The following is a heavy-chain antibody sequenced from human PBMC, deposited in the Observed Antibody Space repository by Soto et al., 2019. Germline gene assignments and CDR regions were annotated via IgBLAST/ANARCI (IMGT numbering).Heavy chain of an antibody. CDR3: ARKDKSGYFNWFDP. Sequence: GESLKISCRTSGYNFTSSWIAWVRQKPGKGLEWMGIIFPSDSDTRYSPSFQGQVTISADRSTSTVFLQWASLKASDTAVYFCARKDKSGYFNWFDPWGQGTRVTVSP. CDR1: GYNFTSSW. D-gene: IGHD3-22*01. CDR2: IFPSDSDT. V-gene: IGHV5-51*01. J-gene: IGHJ5*02.